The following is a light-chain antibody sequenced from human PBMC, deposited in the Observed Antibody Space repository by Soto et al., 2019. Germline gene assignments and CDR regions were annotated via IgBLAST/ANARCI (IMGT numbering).Light chain of an antibody. Sequence: QSALTQPASVSGSPGQSITISCTGTSSDVGDYDYVSWYQQHPGKAPKLMIYDVSNRPSGISSRFSGSKSGNTASLTISGLQAEDEADYYCGSYSITSPVFGGGTKLTVL. J-gene: IGLJ2*01. V-gene: IGLV2-14*01. CDR2: DVS. CDR3: GSYSITSPV. CDR1: SSDVGDYDY.